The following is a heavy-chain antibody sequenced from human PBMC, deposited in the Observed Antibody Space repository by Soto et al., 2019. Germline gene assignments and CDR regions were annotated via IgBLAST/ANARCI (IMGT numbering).Heavy chain of an antibody. CDR3: AKEANYALHY. D-gene: IGHD2-2*01. V-gene: IGHV3-9*01. Sequence: EVPLVESGGGLVQPGRSLRLSCAASGFTFDDYAMHWVRQAPGKGLEWVSGISWNSGSIGYADSVKGRFTISRDNAKNSLYLQMNSLRAEDTALYYCAKEANYALHYWGQGTLVTVSS. CDR1: GFTFDDYA. CDR2: ISWNSGSI. J-gene: IGHJ4*02.